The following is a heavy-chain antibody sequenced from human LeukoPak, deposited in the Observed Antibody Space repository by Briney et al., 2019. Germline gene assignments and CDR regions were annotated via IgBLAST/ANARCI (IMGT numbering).Heavy chain of an antibody. V-gene: IGHV3-53*01. J-gene: IGHJ4*01. CDR2: IYSGGST. CDR3: ARTGDSSGYYYASSLYFDY. Sequence: GGSLRLSCAASGFTVSSNYMSWVRQAPGKGLEWVSVIYSGGSTYYADSVKGRFTISRDNSKNTLYLQMNSLRDEDTAVYYCARTGDSSGYYYASSLYFDYWGHGTLVTVSS. D-gene: IGHD3-22*01. CDR1: GFTVSSNY.